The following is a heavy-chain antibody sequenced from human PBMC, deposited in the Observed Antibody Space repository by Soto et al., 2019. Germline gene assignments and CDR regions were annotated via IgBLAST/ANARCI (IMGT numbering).Heavy chain of an antibody. CDR3: TTAMVRGVIILRTIDY. CDR1: GSTFSNAW. Sequence: GGSLRLSCAASGSTFSNAWMSWVRQAPGKGLEWVGRIKSKTDGGTTDYAAPVKGRFTISRDDSKNTLYLQMNSLKTEDTAVYYCTTAMVRGVIILRTIDYWGQGTLVTVSS. D-gene: IGHD3-10*01. CDR2: IKSKTDGGTT. V-gene: IGHV3-15*01. J-gene: IGHJ4*02.